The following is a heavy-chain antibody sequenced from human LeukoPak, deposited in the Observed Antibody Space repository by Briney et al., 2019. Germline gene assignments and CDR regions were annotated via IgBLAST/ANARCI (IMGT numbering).Heavy chain of an antibody. CDR3: AKDPARAIKSGSYQYYFDY. CDR1: GFTFSSYA. J-gene: IGHJ4*02. D-gene: IGHD1-26*01. V-gene: IGHV3-23*01. Sequence: GGSLRLSCAASGFTFSSYAMSWVRQAPGKGLEWVSAISGSGGSTYYADSVKGRFTISRDNSKNTLYLQMNSLRAEDTAVYYCAKDPARAIKSGSYQYYFDYWGQGTLVTVSS. CDR2: ISGSGGST.